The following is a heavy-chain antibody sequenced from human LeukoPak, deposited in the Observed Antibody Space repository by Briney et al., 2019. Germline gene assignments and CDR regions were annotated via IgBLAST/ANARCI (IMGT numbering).Heavy chain of an antibody. V-gene: IGHV4-59*01. Sequence: SETLSLTCTVSGGSISSYYWSWIRQPPGKGLEWIGYIYYSGSTNYNPSLKSRVTISVDTSKNQFSLKLSSVTAADTAVYYCARVVVAATPYIAYWGQGTLVTASS. CDR3: ARVVVAATPYIAY. CDR1: GGSISSYY. CDR2: IYYSGST. J-gene: IGHJ4*02. D-gene: IGHD2-15*01.